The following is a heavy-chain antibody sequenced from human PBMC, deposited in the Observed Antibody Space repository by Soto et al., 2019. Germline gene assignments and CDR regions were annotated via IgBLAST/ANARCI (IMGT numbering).Heavy chain of an antibody. CDR1: GFTFSDYY. J-gene: IGHJ5*02. Sequence: GGSLRLSCAASGFTFSDYYMSWIRQAPGKXLEWVSYISSSGSTIYYADSVKGRFTISRDNAKNSLYLQMNSLRAEDTAVYYCARDPLPDLRFLALGGNWFDPWGQGTLVTVSS. CDR3: ARDPLPDLRFLALGGNWFDP. D-gene: IGHD3-3*01. CDR2: ISSSGSTI. V-gene: IGHV3-11*01.